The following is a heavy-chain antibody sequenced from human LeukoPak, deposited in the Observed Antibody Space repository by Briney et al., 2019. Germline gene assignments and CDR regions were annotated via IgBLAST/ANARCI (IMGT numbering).Heavy chain of an antibody. V-gene: IGHV4-59*01. CDR1: GDSISSYY. CDR2: IYYSMIT. CDR3: ASAKQWLVKDV. Sequence: SETLSLTCTVSGDSISSYYWSWIRQPPGKELEWIGYIYYSMITNYNPSLQSRVTISVDTSKNQFSLKLSYVTAADTAVYYCASAKQWLVKDVWGQGRMVTVSS. D-gene: IGHD6-19*01. J-gene: IGHJ3*01.